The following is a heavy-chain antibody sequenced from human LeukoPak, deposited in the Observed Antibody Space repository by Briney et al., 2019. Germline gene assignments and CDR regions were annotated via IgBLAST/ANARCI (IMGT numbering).Heavy chain of an antibody. CDR2: INHSGST. V-gene: IGHV4-34*01. J-gene: IGHJ3*02. CDR3: ASARLYDFWSGHNAFDI. Sequence: SETLSPTCAVYGGSFSGYYWSWIRQPPGKGLEWIGEINHSGSTNYNPSLKSRVTISVDTSKNQFSLKLSSVTAADTAVYYCASARLYDFWSGHNAFDIWGQGTMVTVSS. CDR1: GGSFSGYY. D-gene: IGHD3-3*01.